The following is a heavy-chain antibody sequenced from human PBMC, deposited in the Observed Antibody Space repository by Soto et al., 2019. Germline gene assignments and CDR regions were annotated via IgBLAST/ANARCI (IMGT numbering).Heavy chain of an antibody. Sequence: QVQLQESGPGLVKSSETLSLTCTVSGGSVSSEHYYWNWIRQPPGKGLEWIGYFFYTGSTNYNPSLESRITLSVDVSKDHFPLRLNSVAAANTAVYYWAGGTHGKIVAYWGQGTLVTVSS. D-gene: IGHD5-12*01. CDR1: GGSVSSEHYY. CDR2: FFYTGST. V-gene: IGHV4-61*03. CDR3: AGGTHGKIVAY. J-gene: IGHJ4*01.